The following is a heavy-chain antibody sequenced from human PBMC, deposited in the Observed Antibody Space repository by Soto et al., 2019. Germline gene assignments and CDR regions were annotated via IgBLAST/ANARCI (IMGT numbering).Heavy chain of an antibody. Sequence: LRLSFAASGFSFSDYYMSWIRQAPGKVLEWISYISGSNIYTNYADSVKGRFTISRDNANNSLYLQMDSLRVEDTAVYYCARDGGEVIPAAIGGGYGMQVWGQGTTVSVSS. CDR3: ARDGGEVIPAAIGGGYGMQV. V-gene: IGHV3-11*06. J-gene: IGHJ6*01. D-gene: IGHD2-2*01. CDR2: ISGSNIYT. CDR1: GFSFSDYY.